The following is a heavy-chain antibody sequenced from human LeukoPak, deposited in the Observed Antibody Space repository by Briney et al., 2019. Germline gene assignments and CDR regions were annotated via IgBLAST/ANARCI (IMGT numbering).Heavy chain of an antibody. J-gene: IGHJ4*02. CDR2: IKQDGSEK. CDR1: GFTFSNYC. D-gene: IGHD3-3*01. CDR3: AKEESNFWSGYPDY. Sequence: PGGPLRLSCAASGFTFSNYCMTWVRQAPGKGLEWVANIKQDGSEKYYVVSVKGRLNISRDNDKTSLYLQMNSLRAEVSAVYYCAKEESNFWSGYPDYWGQGTLVTASS. V-gene: IGHV3-7*05.